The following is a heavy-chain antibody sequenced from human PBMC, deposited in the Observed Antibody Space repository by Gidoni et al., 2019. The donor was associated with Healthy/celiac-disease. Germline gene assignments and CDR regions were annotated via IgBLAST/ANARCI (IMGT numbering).Heavy chain of an antibody. CDR2: RSYDGGNK. V-gene: IGHV3-30-3*01. Sequence: QVQLVESGGGVVQPGRSLRLSCAAPGFPFSSYALPWVRQAPGKGVEWVAVRSYDGGNKYYADSVKGRFTISRDNSKNTLYLQMNSLRAEDTAVYYCARDSSEYYDSSGYWGYFDYWGQGTLVTVSS. D-gene: IGHD3-22*01. J-gene: IGHJ4*02. CDR3: ARDSSEYYDSSGYWGYFDY. CDR1: GFPFSSYA.